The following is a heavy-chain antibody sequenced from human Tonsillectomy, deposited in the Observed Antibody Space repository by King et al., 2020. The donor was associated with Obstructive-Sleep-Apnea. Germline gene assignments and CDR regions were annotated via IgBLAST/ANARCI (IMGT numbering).Heavy chain of an antibody. CDR1: GFTFSSYG. CDR3: AKALSSWDY. V-gene: IGHV3-30*02. D-gene: IGHD6-13*01. J-gene: IGHJ4*02. CDR2: IRYDGSSK. Sequence: VQLVESGGGVVQPGRSLRLSCAASGFTFSSYGMHWVRQAPGKGLEWGAFIRYDGSSKYYADSVKGRFTISRDNSKNTLYLQMNSLRTEDTAVYYCAKALSSWDYWGQGTLVTVSS.